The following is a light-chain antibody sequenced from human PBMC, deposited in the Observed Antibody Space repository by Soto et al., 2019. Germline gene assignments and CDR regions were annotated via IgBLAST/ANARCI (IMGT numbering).Light chain of an antibody. J-gene: IGLJ1*01. CDR1: SSNIGSNT. CDR2: SNN. CDR3: VEWDDSLNATYV. V-gene: IGLV1-44*01. Sequence: QSVLTQPPSASGTPGQRVTISCSGSSSNIGSNTVNWYQQLPGTAPKLLIYSNNQRPSGVPDRFSGSKSGTSASLAISGLQSEDEADYYCVEWDDSLNATYVFGTGTKGTVL.